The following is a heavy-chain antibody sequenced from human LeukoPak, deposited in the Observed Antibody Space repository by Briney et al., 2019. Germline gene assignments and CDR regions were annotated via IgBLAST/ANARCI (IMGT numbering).Heavy chain of an antibody. V-gene: IGHV4-59*01. J-gene: IGHJ4*02. CDR3: ARVGGSYDILTYDY. CDR2: IYYSGST. Sequence: PSETLSLTCTVSGGSISSYYWSWIRQPPGKGLEWIGYIYYSGSTNYNPSLKSRVTISVDTSKNQFSLKLSSVTAADTAVYYCARVGGSYDILTYDYWGQGTLVTVSS. D-gene: IGHD3-9*01. CDR1: GGSISSYY.